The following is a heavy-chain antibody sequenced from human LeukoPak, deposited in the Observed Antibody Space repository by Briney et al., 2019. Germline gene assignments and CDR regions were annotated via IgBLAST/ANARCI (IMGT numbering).Heavy chain of an antibody. CDR1: GGSISSGSYY. V-gene: IGHV4-61*02. Sequence: PSETLSLTCTVSGGSISSGSYYWNWIRQSAGKGLEWIGRIYTTGSTNYNPSLKSRVTISVVTSKNQVSLKLSSVTAADTAVYFCARERVMRYSDWIPGGTNKGYNWFDFWGQGTLVTVSS. CDR2: IYTTGST. J-gene: IGHJ5*01. D-gene: IGHD3-9*01. CDR3: ARERVMRYSDWIPGGTNKGYNWFDF.